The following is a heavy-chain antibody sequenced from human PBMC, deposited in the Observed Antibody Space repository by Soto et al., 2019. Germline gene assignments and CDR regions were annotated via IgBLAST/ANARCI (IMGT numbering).Heavy chain of an antibody. J-gene: IGHJ5*02. V-gene: IGHV2-5*02. Sequence: QVTLKESGPTLVKPTQTLTLTCTLSGFSFNTVGVGVGWIRQPPGKALEWLALLYWDDDKRYSPSLNGRLTITTDTSGNQVVLTMTDMDPVDTATYYGAQCAGGNCHGGRYWFDPWGQGTRVTVSS. CDR3: AQCAGGNCHGGRYWFDP. CDR1: GFSFNTVGVG. D-gene: IGHD3-16*01. CDR2: LYWDDDK.